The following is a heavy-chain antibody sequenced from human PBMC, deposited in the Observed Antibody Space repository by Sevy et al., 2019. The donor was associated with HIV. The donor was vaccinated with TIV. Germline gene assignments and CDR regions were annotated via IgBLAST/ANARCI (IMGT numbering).Heavy chain of an antibody. CDR1: GFPFSNYE. CDR2: ISTRVSRV. V-gene: IGHV3-48*03. Sequence: GGSLRLSCAASGFPFSNYEMNWVRQAPGKGLEGVAFISTRVSRVFYADSVKVRFTISRDNARNSLYLQVDSLGFEDTALYYCARDIQVAAVDYWGQGTLVTVSS. D-gene: IGHD6-13*01. J-gene: IGHJ4*02. CDR3: ARDIQVAAVDY.